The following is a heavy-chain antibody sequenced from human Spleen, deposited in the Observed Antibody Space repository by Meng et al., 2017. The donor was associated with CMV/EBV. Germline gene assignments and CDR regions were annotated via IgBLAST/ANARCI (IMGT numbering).Heavy chain of an antibody. CDR1: GFTFSSSD. CDR2: IRYDGSNK. D-gene: IGHD3-16*01. CDR3: AKRRTGGNYYGMDV. J-gene: IGHJ6*02. V-gene: IGHV3-30*02. Sequence: GESLKISCAASGFTFSSSDMHWVRQAPGKGLEWVAFIRYDGSNKYYADSVKGRFTISRDNSKNTVYLQMKSLRTEDTAMFYCAKRRTGGNYYGMDVWGQGTTVTVSS.